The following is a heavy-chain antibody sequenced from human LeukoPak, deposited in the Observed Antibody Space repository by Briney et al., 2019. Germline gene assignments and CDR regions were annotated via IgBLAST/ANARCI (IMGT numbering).Heavy chain of an antibody. CDR2: IYHSGSI. J-gene: IGHJ4*02. CDR3: ARGSLSFDY. CDR1: GGSISSGGYS. V-gene: IGHV4-30-2*01. Sequence: SQTLSLTCAVSGGSISSGGYSWSWIRQPPGKGLEWIGYIYHSGSIYYNPSLKSRVTISVDRSKNQFSLKLSSVTAADTAVYYCARGSLSFDYWGQGTLVTVSS.